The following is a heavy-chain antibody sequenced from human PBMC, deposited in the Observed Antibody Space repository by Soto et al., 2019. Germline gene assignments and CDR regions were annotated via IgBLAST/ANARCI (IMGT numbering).Heavy chain of an antibody. D-gene: IGHD6-13*01. CDR3: ARDFQPNYGSSWAHH. CDR1: GFTFSSYW. Sequence: GGSLRLSCTGSGFTFSSYWMSWVPQAPGKGLKWVANIKEDGSEKNYVDSVQGRFTISRDNAKNILYLQMNSLRADDTAVYYCARDFQPNYGSSWAHHWGQGALVTVSS. V-gene: IGHV3-7*01. CDR2: IKEDGSEK. J-gene: IGHJ5*02.